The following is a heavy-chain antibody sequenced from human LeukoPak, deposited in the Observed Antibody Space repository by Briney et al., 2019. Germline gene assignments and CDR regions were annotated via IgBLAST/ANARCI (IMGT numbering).Heavy chain of an antibody. CDR2: IYYSGST. CDR3: ARRRNYYDSSGIFDY. D-gene: IGHD3-22*01. V-gene: IGHV4-59*01. J-gene: IGHJ4*02. CDR1: GGSISSYY. Sequence: SETLSLTCTVSGGSISSYYWSWIRQPPGKGRGGVGYIYYSGSTTYNPSLKSRVTISVDTSKNQFSLKLSSVTAADTAVYYCARRRNYYDSSGIFDYWGQGTLVTVSS.